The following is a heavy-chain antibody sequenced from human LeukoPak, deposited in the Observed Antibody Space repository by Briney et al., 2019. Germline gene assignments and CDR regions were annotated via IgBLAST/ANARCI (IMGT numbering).Heavy chain of an antibody. CDR3: ARARYCGGDRPLEAFDI. J-gene: IGHJ3*02. Sequence: PGRSLRLSCAASGFTFSSYAMHWVRQAPGKGLEWVAVISYDGSNKYYADSVKGRFTISRDNSKNTLYLQMNSLRAEDTAVYYCARARYCGGDRPLEAFDIWGQGTMVTVSS. CDR1: GFTFSSYA. D-gene: IGHD2-21*02. CDR2: ISYDGSNK. V-gene: IGHV3-30*04.